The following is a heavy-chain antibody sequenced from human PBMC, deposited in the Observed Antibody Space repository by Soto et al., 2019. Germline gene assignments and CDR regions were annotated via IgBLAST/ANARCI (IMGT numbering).Heavy chain of an antibody. V-gene: IGHV3-21*01. Sequence: PGGSLRLSCAASGFTFSSYSMNWVRRAAGKGLEWVSSISSSSSYIYYADSVKGRFTISRDDAKNSLYLQMNSLRAEDTAVYYCARDLGGRVTMVRGVRRSGAFDIWGQGTMVTVSS. CDR3: ARDLGGRVTMVRGVRRSGAFDI. J-gene: IGHJ3*02. CDR2: ISSSSSYI. D-gene: IGHD3-10*01. CDR1: GFTFSSYS.